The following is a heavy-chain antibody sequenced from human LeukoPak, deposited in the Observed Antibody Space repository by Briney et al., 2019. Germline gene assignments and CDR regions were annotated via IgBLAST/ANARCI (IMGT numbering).Heavy chain of an antibody. J-gene: IGHJ4*02. D-gene: IGHD4-11*01. V-gene: IGHV5-51*01. Sequence: PGESLQISCQGSGYSFTSSWIGWVRQMPGKGLEWMGIIYPGDSDTRYSPSFQGQVTISADKSINTAYLQWSSLKASDTAMYYCARRVTTIKGDFDYWGQGTLVTVSS. CDR2: IYPGDSDT. CDR1: GYSFTSSW. CDR3: ARRVTTIKGDFDY.